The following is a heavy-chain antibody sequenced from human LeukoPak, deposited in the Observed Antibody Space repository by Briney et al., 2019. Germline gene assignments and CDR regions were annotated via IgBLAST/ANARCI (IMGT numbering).Heavy chain of an antibody. CDR1: GGSFSGYY. V-gene: IGHV4-34*01. CDR2: INHSGST. D-gene: IGHD3-10*01. CDR3: ARGGLLWFGRSDY. J-gene: IGHJ4*02. Sequence: TSETLSPTCAVYGGSFSGYYWSWIRQPPGKGLEWIGEINHSGSTNYNPSLKSRVTISVDTSKNQFSLKLSSVTAADTAVYYCARGGLLWFGRSDYWGQGTLVTVSS.